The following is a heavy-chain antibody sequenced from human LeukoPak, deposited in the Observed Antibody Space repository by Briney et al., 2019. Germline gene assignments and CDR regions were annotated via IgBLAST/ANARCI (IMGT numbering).Heavy chain of an antibody. CDR3: GRGEVGEFDH. Sequence: SETLSLTCTVSGYSITRAYNWGWVRQSPGKGLEWIASISHAGDTYYNPSFKTRVTNSADTSKNHFSLSLRSVTAPDTAVYFCGRGEVGEFDHWGQGTLVTVSS. CDR2: ISHAGDT. V-gene: IGHV4-38-2*02. CDR1: GYSITRAYN. J-gene: IGHJ4*02. D-gene: IGHD1-26*01.